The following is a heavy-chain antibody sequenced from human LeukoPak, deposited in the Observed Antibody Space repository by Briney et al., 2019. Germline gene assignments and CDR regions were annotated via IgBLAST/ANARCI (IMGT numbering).Heavy chain of an antibody. CDR2: IYTSGST. D-gene: IGHD6-13*01. V-gene: IGHV4-4*07. J-gene: IGHJ6*02. Sequence: PSETLSLTCTVSGGSISSYYWSWIRQPAGKGLEWIGRIYTSGSTNYNPSLKSRVTMSVDTSKNQLSLKLSSVTAADTAVYYCARDSSAAGKSYYYYYGMDVWGQGTTVTVSS. CDR3: ARDSSAAGKSYYYYYGMDV. CDR1: GGSISSYY.